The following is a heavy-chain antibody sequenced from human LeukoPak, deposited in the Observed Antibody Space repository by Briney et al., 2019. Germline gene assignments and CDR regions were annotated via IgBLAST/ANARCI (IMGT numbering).Heavy chain of an antibody. D-gene: IGHD2-8*01. CDR3: ARTLMMRLDY. V-gene: IGHV4-38-2*02. CDR2: IYYSGST. Sequence: SETLSLTCTVSGYSISSGYYWGWIRQPPGKGLEWIGSIYYSGSTYYNPSLKSRVTISVDTSKNQFSLKLSSVTAADTAVYYCARTLMMRLDYWGQGTLVTVSS. CDR1: GYSISSGYY. J-gene: IGHJ4*02.